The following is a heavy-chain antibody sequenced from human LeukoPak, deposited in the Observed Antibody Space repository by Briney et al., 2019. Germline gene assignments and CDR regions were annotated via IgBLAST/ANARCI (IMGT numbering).Heavy chain of an antibody. D-gene: IGHD3-16*02. CDR2: IYYSGST. J-gene: IGHJ3*02. CDR3: AISRLYDYVWGSYRSGAFDI. Sequence: SETLSLTCTVSGGSISSSSYYWGWIRQPPGKGLEWIGSIYYSGSTYYNPSLKSRVTISVDASKNQFSLKLSSVTAADTAVYYCAISRLYDYVWGSYRSGAFDIWGQGTMVTVSS. CDR1: GGSISSSSYY. V-gene: IGHV4-39*07.